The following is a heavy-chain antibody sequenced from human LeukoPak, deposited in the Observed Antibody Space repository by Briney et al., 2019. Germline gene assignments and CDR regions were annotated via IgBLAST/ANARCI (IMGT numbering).Heavy chain of an antibody. D-gene: IGHD3-10*01. CDR3: AIHYYGSGSPLYYMDV. J-gene: IGHJ6*03. CDR1: GGTFSSYG. CDR2: IIPIFGTA. Sequence: SVKVSCKASGGTFSSYGISWVRQAPGQGLEWMGGIIPIFGTANYAQKFQGRVTITADESTSTAYMELSSLRSEDTAVYYCAIHYYGSGSPLYYMDVWGKGTTVTIPS. V-gene: IGHV1-69*13.